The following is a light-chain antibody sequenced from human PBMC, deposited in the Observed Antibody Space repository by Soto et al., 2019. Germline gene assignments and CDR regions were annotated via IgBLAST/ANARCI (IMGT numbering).Light chain of an antibody. CDR1: SDDVGAYNS. CDR2: KGT. CDR3: CSSAPESTYV. Sequence: QSVLAQPASVSGSPGQSITISCTGTSDDVGAYNSVSWYQQHPHKAPQVILYKGTQRPSGVSSRFSGSTSGNAAYLTISGLQADDEADYFCCSSAPESTYVFGTGTKVTVL. V-gene: IGLV2-23*01. J-gene: IGLJ1*01.